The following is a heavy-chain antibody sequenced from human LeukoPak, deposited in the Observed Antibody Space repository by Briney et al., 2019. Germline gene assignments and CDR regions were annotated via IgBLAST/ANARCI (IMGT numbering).Heavy chain of an antibody. CDR1: GFTFDDYA. Sequence: GRSLRLSCAASGFTFDDYAMHWVRQAPGKGLGWVSGISWNSGSIGYADSVKGRFTISRDNAKNSLYLQMNSLRAEDTALYYCAKDIGRGGRGSAFDIWGQGTMVTVSS. V-gene: IGHV3-9*01. D-gene: IGHD2-15*01. J-gene: IGHJ3*02. CDR2: ISWNSGSI. CDR3: AKDIGRGGRGSAFDI.